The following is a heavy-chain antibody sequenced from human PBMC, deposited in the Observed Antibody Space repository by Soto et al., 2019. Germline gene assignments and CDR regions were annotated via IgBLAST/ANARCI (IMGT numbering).Heavy chain of an antibody. D-gene: IGHD3-10*01. Sequence: SETLSLTCTVSGGSISSYYWSWIRQPPGKGLEWIGYIYYSGSTNYNPSLKSRVTISVDTSKNQFSLKLSSVTAADTAVYYCARLTYYYGSGSYYRKYYFDYWGQGTLVTVSS. CDR3: ARLTYYYGSGSYYRKYYFDY. V-gene: IGHV4-59*01. CDR2: IYYSGST. J-gene: IGHJ4*02. CDR1: GGSISSYY.